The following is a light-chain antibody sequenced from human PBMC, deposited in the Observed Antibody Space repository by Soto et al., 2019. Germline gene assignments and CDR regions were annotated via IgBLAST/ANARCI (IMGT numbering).Light chain of an antibody. V-gene: IGKV3-15*01. CDR3: HQYNNWTRT. CDR1: QSVSSN. J-gene: IGKJ1*01. CDR2: GAS. Sequence: ETVMTQSPATLSVSPGERATLSCRASQSVSSNLAWYQQKPGQAPRLLIYGASTRATGIPARFSGSGSGTEFTLTISSLKSEDFAVYSCHQYNNWTRTFGQGTKVEIK.